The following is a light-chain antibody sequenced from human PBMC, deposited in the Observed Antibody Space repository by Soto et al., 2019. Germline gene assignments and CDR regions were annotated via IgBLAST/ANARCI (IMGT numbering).Light chain of an antibody. Sequence: IVVKLSLATLSVNPGERATLSCRASQSVSSNLAWYQQKPGQAPRLLIYGASTRATGIPARFSGSGSGTEFTLTISSLQSEDFAVYYCQQCNNWPPWTFGHGTKV. CDR1: QSVSSN. V-gene: IGKV3-15*01. CDR3: QQCNNWPPWT. CDR2: GAS. J-gene: IGKJ1*01.